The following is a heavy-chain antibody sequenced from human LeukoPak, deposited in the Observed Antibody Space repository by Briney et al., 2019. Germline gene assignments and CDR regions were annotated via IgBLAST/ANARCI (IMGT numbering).Heavy chain of an antibody. D-gene: IGHD6-6*01. CDR1: GYSITSYW. CDR2: IYPGDSDT. J-gene: IGHJ4*02. CDR3: YSIAARRFDY. V-gene: IGHV5-51*01. Sequence: GESLKISCKGSGYSITSYWIGWVRQMPGKGLEWMGTIYPGDSDTRYSPSFQGQVTISADKSISTAYLQWSSLKASDTAMYYCYSIAARRFDYWGQGTLVTVSS.